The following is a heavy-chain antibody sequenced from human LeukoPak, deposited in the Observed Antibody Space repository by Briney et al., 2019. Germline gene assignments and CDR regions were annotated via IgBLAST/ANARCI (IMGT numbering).Heavy chain of an antibody. CDR3: ARDLDYGGPRAFDY. V-gene: IGHV3-21*01. D-gene: IGHD4-17*01. J-gene: IGHJ4*02. Sequence: PGGSLRLSCAASGFTFSSYSMNWVRQAPGKGLEWVSSISSSSSYIYYADSVKGQFTISRDNAKNSLYLQMNSLRAEDTAVYYCARDLDYGGPRAFDYWGQGTLVIVSS. CDR1: GFTFSSYS. CDR2: ISSSSSYI.